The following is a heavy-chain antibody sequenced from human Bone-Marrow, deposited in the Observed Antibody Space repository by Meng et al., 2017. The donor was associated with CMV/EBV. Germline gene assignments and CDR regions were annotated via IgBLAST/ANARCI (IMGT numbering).Heavy chain of an antibody. CDR3: ARTEIQLWLRYFDL. V-gene: IGHV4-61*05. CDR1: GGSISSSSYY. CDR2: IYYSGST. J-gene: IGHJ2*01. D-gene: IGHD5-18*01. Sequence: SETLSLTCTVSGGSISSSSYYWGWIRQPPGKGLEWIGYIYYSGSTNYNPSLKSRVTISVDTSKNQFSLKLSSVTAADTAVYYCARTEIQLWLRYFDLWGRGTLVTVSS.